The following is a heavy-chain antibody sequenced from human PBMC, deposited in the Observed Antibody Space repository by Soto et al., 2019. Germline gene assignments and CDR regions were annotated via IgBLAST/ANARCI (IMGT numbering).Heavy chain of an antibody. CDR1: GYMFRSYG. D-gene: IGHD3-10*01. CDR2: ISAFNGNT. J-gene: IGHJ4*02. V-gene: IGHV1-18*01. CDR3: ARDGGYGAGSYFDY. Sequence: QVQLVQSGAEVKRPGASVKVSCKASGYMFRSYGISWVRQAPGQGLEWMGWISAFNGNTNYPQNRQGRVTMTTDTSTNTAYMELRTLRSDDSAMSYCARDGGYGAGSYFDYWGQGTLVTVSS.